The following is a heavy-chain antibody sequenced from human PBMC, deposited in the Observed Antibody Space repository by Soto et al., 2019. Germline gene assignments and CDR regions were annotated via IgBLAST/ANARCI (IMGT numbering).Heavy chain of an antibody. D-gene: IGHD6-13*01. CDR3: AKSSSSWYWDYYYGMDV. CDR2: ISYDGSNK. CDR1: GFTFSSYS. J-gene: IGHJ6*02. Sequence: PGGSLRLSCAASGFTFSSYSMHWVRQAPGKGLEWVAVISYDGSNKYYADSVKGRFTISRDNSKNTLYLQMNSLRAEDTAVYYCAKSSSSWYWDYYYGMDVWGQGTTVTVSS. V-gene: IGHV3-30*18.